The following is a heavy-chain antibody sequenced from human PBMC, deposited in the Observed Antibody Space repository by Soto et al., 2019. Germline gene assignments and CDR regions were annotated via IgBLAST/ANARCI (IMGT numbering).Heavy chain of an antibody. CDR3: AKDLDDYSSAIDF. J-gene: IGHJ4*02. CDR2: ISGSGGSGRG. V-gene: IGHV3-23*01. Sequence: EVQLLESGGGLVQPGGSLRLSCVGSGFSFRKYAMNWVRQAPGKGLEWVSGISGSGGSGRGFYADPVKGRFTIYRDNSKNTLYLEMNSLRAEDTAVYYCAKDLDDYSSAIDFWGQGTLVTVSS. D-gene: IGHD4-4*01. CDR1: GFSFRKYA.